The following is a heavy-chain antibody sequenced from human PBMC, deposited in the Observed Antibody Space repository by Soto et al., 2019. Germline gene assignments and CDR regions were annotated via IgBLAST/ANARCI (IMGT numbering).Heavy chain of an antibody. J-gene: IGHJ4*02. CDR2: IYYSGST. CDR3: ARERVVVAATRHHYFDY. V-gene: IGHV4-31*03. CDR1: GGSISSGGYY. D-gene: IGHD2-15*01. Sequence: PSETLSLTCTVSGGSISSGGYYWSWIRQHPGKGLEWIGYIYYSGSTYYNPSLKSRVTISVDTSKNQFSLKLSSVTAADTAVYYCARERVVVAATRHHYFDYWGQGSLVTVS.